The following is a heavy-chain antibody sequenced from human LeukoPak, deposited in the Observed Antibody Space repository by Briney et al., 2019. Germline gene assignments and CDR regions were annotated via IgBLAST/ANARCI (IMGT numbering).Heavy chain of an antibody. CDR2: VSRNSNYI. CDR3: ARDFGALVDARMGYVGRFDL. Sequence: GGSLRLSCAASGFTLSPYTTAWVRQAPGKGLEWVSSVSRNSNYIYYAESVRGRFTTPRDSAPDSVHLQMNSLRAEDTALYFCARDFGALVDARMGYVGRFDLWGQGTLVTVSS. D-gene: IGHD3-10*01. J-gene: IGHJ4*02. V-gene: IGHV3-21*01. CDR1: GFTLSPYT.